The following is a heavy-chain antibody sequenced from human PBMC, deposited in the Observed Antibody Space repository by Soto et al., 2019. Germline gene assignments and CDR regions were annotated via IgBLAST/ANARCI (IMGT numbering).Heavy chain of an antibody. D-gene: IGHD3-16*01. Sequence: SGGSLRLSCTASGFTVSSNYMSWVRQAPGMGLEWVSAIYNDGRTYYAASVKGRFAISRDISTNTLHLQMDSLRVQDTAVYYCARDSYMGYWGQGALVTVSS. CDR2: IYNDGRT. CDR1: GFTVSSNY. J-gene: IGHJ4*02. CDR3: ARDSYMGY. V-gene: IGHV3-66*01.